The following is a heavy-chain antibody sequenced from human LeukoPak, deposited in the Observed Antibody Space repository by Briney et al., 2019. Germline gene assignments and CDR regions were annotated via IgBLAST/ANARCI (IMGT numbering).Heavy chain of an antibody. V-gene: IGHV3-21*01. CDR2: ISSSSSYI. J-gene: IGHJ4*02. Sequence: GGSLRLSCAASGFTFSSYSMNWVRQAPGKGLEWVSSISSSSSYIYYADSVKGRFTISRDNSKNTLYLQMNSLRAEDTAVYYCAKSFWWFGEFSPFDYWGQGTLLTVSS. CDR1: GFTFSSYS. D-gene: IGHD3-10*01. CDR3: AKSFWWFGEFSPFDY.